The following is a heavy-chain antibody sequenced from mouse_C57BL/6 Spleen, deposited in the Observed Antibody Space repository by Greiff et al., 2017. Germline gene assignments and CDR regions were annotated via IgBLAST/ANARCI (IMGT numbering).Heavy chain of an antibody. D-gene: IGHD2-4*01. CDR1: GYTFTSYW. Sequence: QVQLQQPGAELVKPGASVKLSCKASGYTFTSYWMHWVKQRPGQGLEWIGMIHPNSGSTNYNEKFKSKATLTVDKSSSTAYMQLSSLTSEDSAVYYGARHPLNYDNFGYWGQGTTLTVSS. CDR2: IHPNSGST. CDR3: ARHPLNYDNFGY. J-gene: IGHJ2*01. V-gene: IGHV1-64*01.